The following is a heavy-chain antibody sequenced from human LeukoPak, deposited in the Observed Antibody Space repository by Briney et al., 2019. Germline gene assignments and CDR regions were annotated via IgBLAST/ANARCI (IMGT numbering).Heavy chain of an antibody. D-gene: IGHD6-19*01. CDR1: GFTFSSYA. CDR3: AKDGSTYSSRLHCFDY. V-gene: IGHV3-23*01. Sequence: PGGSLRLSCAASGFTFSSYAMYWVRQAPGKGLEWVSSISGSGGSTNYADSVKGRFTISRDNSKNTLYLQMNSLRPEDTAVYYCAKDGSTYSSRLHCFDYCGRGTLVTVSS. CDR2: ISGSGGST. J-gene: IGHJ4*02.